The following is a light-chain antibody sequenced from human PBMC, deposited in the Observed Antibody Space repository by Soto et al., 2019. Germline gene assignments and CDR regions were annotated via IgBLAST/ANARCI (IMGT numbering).Light chain of an antibody. CDR3: QHRSNWPPEIT. CDR2: DAS. CDR1: QSVSNRY. Sequence: EIVMTQSPGTLSVSPGERATLSCRASQSVSNRYLAWYQQKPGQAPRLLIYDASTRATGIPARFSGSGSGTDFTLTISSLEPEDFAVYYCQHRSNWPPEITFGQGTRLEIK. V-gene: IGKV3D-20*02. J-gene: IGKJ5*01.